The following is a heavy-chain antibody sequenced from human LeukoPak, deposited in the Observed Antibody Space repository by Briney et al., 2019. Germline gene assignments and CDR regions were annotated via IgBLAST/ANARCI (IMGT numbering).Heavy chain of an antibody. CDR2: IKPDGSET. Sequence: PGGSLRLSCAASGFTFSTYWMTWVRQAPGKGLEWVANIKPDGSETYYVDPVKGRFTISRDNAKSFLYLQMNSLRGEDTAVYHCGGFGYEAAVDLWGQGTLVTVSS. J-gene: IGHJ4*02. CDR3: GGFGYEAAVDL. CDR1: GFTFSTYW. D-gene: IGHD6-13*01. V-gene: IGHV3-7*01.